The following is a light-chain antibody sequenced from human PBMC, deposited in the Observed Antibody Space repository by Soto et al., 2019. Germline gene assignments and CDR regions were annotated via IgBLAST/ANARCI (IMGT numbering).Light chain of an antibody. CDR3: FSYTTSNNWV. V-gene: IGLV2-14*01. CDR2: EVS. Sequence: QSVLTQPASVSGSPGQSITISCTGTSSDVGTYIYVSWYQHHPGKAPKLIIYEVSNRPSGVSNRFSGSKSGNTACLTISGLQAEDEADDYCFSYTTSNNWVFVGGTKLTVL. J-gene: IGLJ3*02. CDR1: SSDVGTYIY.